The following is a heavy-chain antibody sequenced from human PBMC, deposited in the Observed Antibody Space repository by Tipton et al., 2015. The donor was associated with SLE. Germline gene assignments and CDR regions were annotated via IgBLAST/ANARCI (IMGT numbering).Heavy chain of an antibody. CDR2: ICCGGST. V-gene: IGHV4-4*07. CDR1: GGSISGHY. Sequence: TLSLTCTVSGGSISGHYWSWIRQPAGKGLEWIGRICCGGSTKYNPSLDSRVSLSVDASKDQFSLKLSSVTAADTAVYYCVVCSPSSCSYFDYWGQGRLVTVSS. CDR3: VVCSPSSCSYFDY. D-gene: IGHD2-2*01. J-gene: IGHJ4*02.